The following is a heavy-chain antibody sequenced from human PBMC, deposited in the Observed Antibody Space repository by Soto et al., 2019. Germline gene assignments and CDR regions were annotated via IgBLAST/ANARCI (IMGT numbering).Heavy chain of an antibody. CDR3: ARHLGDLRGARFDY. D-gene: IGHD2-21*02. CDR1: GGSSISYY. Sequence: LETHPLTSTVSGGSSISYYWSWIRQPPGKGLEWIGYIYYSGSTNYNPSLKSRVTISVDTSKNQFSLKLSSVTAADTAVYYCARHLGDLRGARFDYWGQGTLVTVSS. V-gene: IGHV4-59*08. J-gene: IGHJ4*02. CDR2: IYYSGST.